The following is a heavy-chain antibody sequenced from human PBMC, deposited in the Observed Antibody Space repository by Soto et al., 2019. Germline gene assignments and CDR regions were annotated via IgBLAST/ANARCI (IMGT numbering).Heavy chain of an antibody. CDR1: GYTFTSYG. V-gene: IGHV1-18*01. CDR3: AIDPRRSSGWRIIYFDY. Sequence: ASVKGSCKASGYTFTSYGISLVRQAPGQGLEWMGWISAYNGNTNYAQKLQGRVTMTTDTSTSTAYMELRSLRSDDTAVYYCAIDPRRSSGWRIIYFDYWGQGTLVTVSS. J-gene: IGHJ4*02. D-gene: IGHD6-19*01. CDR2: ISAYNGNT.